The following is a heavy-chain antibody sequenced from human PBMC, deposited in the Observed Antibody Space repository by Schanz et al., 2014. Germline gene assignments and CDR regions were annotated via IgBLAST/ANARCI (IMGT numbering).Heavy chain of an antibody. CDR2: IGDDGADK. Sequence: VQLVESGGGLVQPGGSVRLSCGASGFSFSTHWMAWVRQAPGKGLEWVANIGDDGADKYYLDSVRGRFTISRDNAKNSLFLQMNSLRADDTAVYYCAKDLISGWSGFDYWGQGTLVTVSS. V-gene: IGHV3-7*01. CDR3: AKDLISGWSGFDY. D-gene: IGHD6-19*01. J-gene: IGHJ4*02. CDR1: GFSFSTHW.